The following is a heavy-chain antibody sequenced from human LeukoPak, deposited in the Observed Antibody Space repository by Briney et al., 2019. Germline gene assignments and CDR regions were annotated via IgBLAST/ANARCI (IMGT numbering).Heavy chain of an antibody. Sequence: GASVKVSCKASGYTFTSYGISWVRQAPGQGLEWMGWISAYNGNTNYAQKLQGRVTMTTDTSTSTAYMELRSLRSDDTAVYYCARAGNYDSSGYYLPDDYWGEGTLVTVSS. CDR3: ARAGNYDSSGYYLPDDY. J-gene: IGHJ4*02. D-gene: IGHD3-22*01. CDR2: ISAYNGNT. CDR1: GYTFTSYG. V-gene: IGHV1-18*01.